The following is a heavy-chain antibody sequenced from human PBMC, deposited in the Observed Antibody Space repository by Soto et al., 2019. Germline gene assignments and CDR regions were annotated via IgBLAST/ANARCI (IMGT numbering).Heavy chain of an antibody. V-gene: IGHV3-64D*08. J-gene: IGHJ5*02. CDR2: ISSNGGST. D-gene: IGHD6-6*01. Sequence: GGSLRLSCSASGFTFSSYAMHWVRQAPGKGLEYVSAISSNGGSTYYADSVKGRFTISRDNSKNTLYLQMSSLRAEDTAVYYCVKGFFIAARPDKSGGFNWFDPWGQGTLVTVSS. CDR1: GFTFSSYA. CDR3: VKGFFIAARPDKSGGFNWFDP.